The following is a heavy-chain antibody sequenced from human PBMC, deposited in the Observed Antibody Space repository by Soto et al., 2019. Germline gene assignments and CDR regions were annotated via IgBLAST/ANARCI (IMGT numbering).Heavy chain of an antibody. D-gene: IGHD6-19*01. J-gene: IGHJ4*02. V-gene: IGHV3-23*01. Sequence: GSLRLSCAASGFTFSNYAMNWVRQAPGKGLEWVSTISGSGSSPYYADSVKGRFTISRDNSKNTHYLQMDSLGAGDSAIYYCAKEGTSGLYYFDYCRQGTLVTVSS. CDR1: GFTFSNYA. CDR2: ISGSGSSP. CDR3: AKEGTSGLYYFDY.